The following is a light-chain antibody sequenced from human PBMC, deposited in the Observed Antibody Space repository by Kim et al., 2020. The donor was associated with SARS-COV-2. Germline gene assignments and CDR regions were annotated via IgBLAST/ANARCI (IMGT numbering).Light chain of an antibody. CDR3: QQLNSYPWT. V-gene: IGKV1-9*01. J-gene: IGKJ1*01. Sequence: GDRVTITCRASQGISTYLAWYQQIPGKAPKLLIYRASTLQRGVPSRFSGSGSGTEFTLTISSLQPEDFAIYYCQQLNSYPWTFGQGTKVDIK. CDR1: QGISTY. CDR2: RAS.